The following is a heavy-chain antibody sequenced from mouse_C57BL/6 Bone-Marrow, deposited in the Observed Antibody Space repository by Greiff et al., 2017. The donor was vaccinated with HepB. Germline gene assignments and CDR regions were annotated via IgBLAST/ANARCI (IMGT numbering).Heavy chain of an antibody. CDR3: ARKLGRMDY. CDR2: ISSGGSYT. D-gene: IGHD4-1*01. CDR1: GFTFSSYG. Sequence: EVQLVESGGDLVKPGGSLKLSCAASGFTFSSYGMSWVRQTPDKRLEWVATISSGGSYTYYPDSVKGRFTISRDNAKNTLYLQMSSLKSEDTAMYYCARKLGRMDYWGQGTSVTVSS. V-gene: IGHV5-6*01. J-gene: IGHJ4*01.